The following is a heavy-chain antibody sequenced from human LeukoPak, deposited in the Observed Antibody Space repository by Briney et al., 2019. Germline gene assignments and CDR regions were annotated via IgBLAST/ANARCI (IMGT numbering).Heavy chain of an antibody. CDR3: ARDGVPAAIPHYYYYMDV. CDR2: ISYDGSNK. Sequence: GGSLRLSCAASGFTFSSYAMHWVRQAPGKGLEWVAVISYDGSNKYYADSVKGRFTISRDNSKNTLYLQMNSLRAEDTAVYNCARDGVPAAIPHYYYYMDVWGKGTTVTVSS. J-gene: IGHJ6*03. CDR1: GFTFSSYA. V-gene: IGHV3-30*01. D-gene: IGHD2-2*02.